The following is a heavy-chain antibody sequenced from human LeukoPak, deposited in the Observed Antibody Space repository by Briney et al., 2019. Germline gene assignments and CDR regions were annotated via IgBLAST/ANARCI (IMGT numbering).Heavy chain of an antibody. Sequence: PGGSLRLSCAASGFTFSSYGMHWVRQAPGKGLEWVAFIRYDGSNKYYADSVKGRFTISRDNSKNTLYLQMNSLRAEDTAVYYCAKDGRVGVNYYYYYMDVWGKGTTVTISS. V-gene: IGHV3-30*02. CDR1: GFTFSSYG. CDR2: IRYDGSNK. D-gene: IGHD3-10*01. J-gene: IGHJ6*03. CDR3: AKDGRVGVNYYYYYMDV.